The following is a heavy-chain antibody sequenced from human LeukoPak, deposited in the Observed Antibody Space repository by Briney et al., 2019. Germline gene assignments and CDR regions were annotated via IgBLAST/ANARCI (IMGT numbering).Heavy chain of an antibody. CDR2: IIPIFGTT. J-gene: IGHJ4*02. V-gene: IGHV1-69*05. D-gene: IGHD6-13*01. Sequence: SVKVSCKASGGTFSSYAITWVRQAPGQGLEWMGGIIPIFGTTNYAQKFQGRVTMTRDMSTSTVYMELSSLRSEDTAVYYCAREDGIAAAGPIDYWGQGTLVTVSS. CDR1: GGTFSSYA. CDR3: AREDGIAAAGPIDY.